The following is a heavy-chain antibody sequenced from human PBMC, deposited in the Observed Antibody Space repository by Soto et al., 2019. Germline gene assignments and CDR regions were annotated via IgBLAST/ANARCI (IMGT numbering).Heavy chain of an antibody. CDR1: GGSISSGGYY. V-gene: IGHV4-31*03. CDR2: IYYSGST. J-gene: IGHJ4*02. CDR3: ARGRLGSGSYYKKLYYFDY. D-gene: IGHD3-10*01. Sequence: SETLSLTCTVSGGSISSGGYYWSWIRQHPGKGLECIGYIYYSGSTYYNPSLKSRVTISVDTSENQFSLKLSSVTAADTAVYYCARGRLGSGSYYKKLYYFDYWGQGTLVTVSS.